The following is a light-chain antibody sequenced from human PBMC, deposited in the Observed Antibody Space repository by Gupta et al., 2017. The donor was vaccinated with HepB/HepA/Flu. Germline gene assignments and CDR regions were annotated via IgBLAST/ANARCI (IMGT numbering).Light chain of an antibody. Sequence: QSALTQPASVSGSPGQSITISCTGTSSDVSWYQQHPGKAPKLMIYAVSTRPARVSYSFSGSKSGGTAALTIARLQAEEEADYYCSSWTSTSSLAVFGGGTKVTVL. V-gene: IGLV2-14*01. CDR3: SSWTSTSSLAV. CDR2: AVS. J-gene: IGLJ2*01. CDR1: SSDV.